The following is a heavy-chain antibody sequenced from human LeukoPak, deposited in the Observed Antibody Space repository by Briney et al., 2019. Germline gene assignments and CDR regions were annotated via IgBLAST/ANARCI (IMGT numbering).Heavy chain of an antibody. Sequence: PGRSLRLSCTAPGFTFGDYAMSWVRQAPGKGLEWVGFIRSKAYGGTTEYAASVKGRFTISRDDSKSIAYLQMNGLKTEDTTVYYCTRGLDTAMAYYYYYMDVWGRGTTVTVSS. CDR3: TRGLDTAMAYYYYYMDV. D-gene: IGHD5-18*01. CDR2: IRSKAYGGTT. J-gene: IGHJ6*03. CDR1: GFTFGDYA. V-gene: IGHV3-49*04.